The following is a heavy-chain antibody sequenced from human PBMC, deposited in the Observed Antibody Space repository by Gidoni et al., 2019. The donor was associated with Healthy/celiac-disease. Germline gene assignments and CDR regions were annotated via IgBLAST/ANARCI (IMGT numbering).Heavy chain of an antibody. CDR2: IYPGDSDT. V-gene: IGHV5-51*03. Sequence: EVQLVRSGAEVKKPGESLTISCKGCGYSLTSYWIGWVRQMPGKGLERRGIIYPGDSDTRYSPSFQGQVTISADKSISTAYLQWSSLKASDTAMYYCARPPTLHNAFDIWGQGTMVTVSS. J-gene: IGHJ3*02. CDR3: ARPPTLHNAFDI. CDR1: GYSLTSYW.